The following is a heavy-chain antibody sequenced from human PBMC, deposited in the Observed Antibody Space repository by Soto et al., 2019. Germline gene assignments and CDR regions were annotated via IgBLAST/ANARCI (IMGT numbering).Heavy chain of an antibody. CDR2: IYYSGST. CDR3: ACIFSGGYGYGFNYYAMDV. V-gene: IGHV4-39*01. CDR1: GGSISSSSYY. J-gene: IGHJ6*02. Sequence: SETLSLTCTVSGGSISSSSYYWGWIRQPPGKGLDWIGSIYYSGSTYYNPSLKSRVTISVDTSKNQFSLKLSSVTAADTAVYYCACIFSGGYGYGFNYYAMDVWGQGTTIT. D-gene: IGHD5-18*01.